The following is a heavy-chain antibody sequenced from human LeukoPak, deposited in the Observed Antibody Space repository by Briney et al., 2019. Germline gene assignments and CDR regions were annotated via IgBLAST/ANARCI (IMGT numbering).Heavy chain of an antibody. CDR1: GGSLSFYY. V-gene: IGHV4-34*01. J-gene: IGHJ3*02. CDR2: ISQNGDS. D-gene: IGHD3-10*01. Sequence: SETLSLTCGVSGGSLSFYYWSWIRQSPGKGLEWIAEISQNGDSNYNMSLKSRVTISLDKSKNQVSLKLNSVTAADTALYYCAKDEMVRGVIITSLFDIWGQGTMVTVSS. CDR3: AKDEMVRGVIITSLFDI.